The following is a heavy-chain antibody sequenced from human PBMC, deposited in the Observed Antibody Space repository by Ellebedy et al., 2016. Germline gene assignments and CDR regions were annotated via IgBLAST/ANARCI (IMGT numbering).Heavy chain of an antibody. V-gene: IGHV3-23*01. CDR3: AKHETDGDYYFDL. CDR2: LSGSGPKT. Sequence: GGSLRLSXAASGFTFKTYAMSWVRQPPGEGLEWVSTLSGSGPKTYYADSVQGRFTISRDNSKSTLYLQMNSLRAEDTAVYYCAKHETDGDYYFDLWGRGTLVTVSS. D-gene: IGHD2-21*01. J-gene: IGHJ2*01. CDR1: GFTFKTYA.